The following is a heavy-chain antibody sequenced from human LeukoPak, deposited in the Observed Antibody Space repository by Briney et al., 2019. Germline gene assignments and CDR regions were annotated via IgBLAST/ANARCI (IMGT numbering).Heavy chain of an antibody. CDR2: INPNSGGT. CDR3: ATLENIVVVPAGWFDP. CDR1: GYTFTGYY. Sequence: ASVKVSCKASGYTFTGYYMHWVRQAPGQGLEWMGRINPNSGGTNYAQKFQGRVTMTRDTSISTAYMELSRLRSDDTAVYCCATLENIVVVPAGWFDPWGQGTLVTVSS. D-gene: IGHD2-2*01. J-gene: IGHJ5*02. V-gene: IGHV1-2*06.